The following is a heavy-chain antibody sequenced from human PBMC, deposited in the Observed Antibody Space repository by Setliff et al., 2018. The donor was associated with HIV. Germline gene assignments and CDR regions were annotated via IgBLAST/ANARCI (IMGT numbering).Heavy chain of an antibody. V-gene: IGHV3-66*01. Sequence: GGSLRLSCAASGLLVSRNYINWVRQAPGKGLEWVSIIHSGGDTHYADSVQGSETNYVDSVKGRFTISRDNARSSMYLQMNSLRAEDTAIYYCARKFRPGHGVDVWGQGTTVTVSS. CDR1: GLLVSRNY. J-gene: IGHJ6*02. CDR2: IHSGGDT. CDR3: ARKFRPGHGVDV. D-gene: IGHD3-10*01.